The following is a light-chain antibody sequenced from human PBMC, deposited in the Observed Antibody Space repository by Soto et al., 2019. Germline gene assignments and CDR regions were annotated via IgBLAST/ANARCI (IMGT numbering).Light chain of an antibody. CDR1: QGISSY. CDR3: QQYYSYPRT. V-gene: IGKV1-8*01. J-gene: IGKJ2*01. Sequence: AIRMTQSPSSFSASTGDRVTITCRASQGISSYLAWYQQKPGKAPKLLIYAASTLQSGVPSRFSGSGSGTYFPLTISCLQSEDFATYYCQQYYSYPRTFGQGTKLEIK. CDR2: AAS.